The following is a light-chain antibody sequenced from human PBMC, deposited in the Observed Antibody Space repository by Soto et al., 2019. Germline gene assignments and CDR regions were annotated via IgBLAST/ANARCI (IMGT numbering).Light chain of an antibody. Sequence: IVLTQYPGTLSSSPGERATLSWRASQSVSTSNLAWYQQRPGQAPRLLIYGASRRATGIPDRFSGSGSGTDFTLTISRLEPEDLAVYYCQQYDNSVWTFGQGTKVDFK. J-gene: IGKJ1*01. V-gene: IGKV3-20*01. CDR3: QQYDNSVWT. CDR2: GAS. CDR1: QSVSTSN.